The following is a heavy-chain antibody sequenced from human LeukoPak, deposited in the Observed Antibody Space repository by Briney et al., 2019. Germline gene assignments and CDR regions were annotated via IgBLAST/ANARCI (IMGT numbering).Heavy chain of an antibody. J-gene: IGHJ4*02. Sequence: PSETLSLTCTVSGYYISSGYYWGWIRQPPGKGLEWIGSIYHSGSTYYNPSLKSRVTISVDTSKNQFSLKLSSVTAADTAVYYCARHRGPYSSSWYAVDYWGQGTLVTVSS. D-gene: IGHD6-13*01. CDR2: IYHSGST. CDR1: GYYISSGYY. V-gene: IGHV4-38-2*02. CDR3: ARHRGPYSSSWYAVDY.